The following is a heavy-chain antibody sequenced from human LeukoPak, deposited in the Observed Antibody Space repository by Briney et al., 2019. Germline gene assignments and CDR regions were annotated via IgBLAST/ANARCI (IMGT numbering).Heavy chain of an antibody. D-gene: IGHD3-10*01. V-gene: IGHV1-18*01. J-gene: IGHJ4*02. CDR3: ARDRGSGSYYPFDY. Sequence: ASVTVSCKASGYTFTSYGISWVRQAPGQGLEWMGWISAYNGNTNYAQKLQGRVTMTTDTSTSTAYMELRSLRSDDTAVYYCARDRGSGSYYPFDYWGQGTLVTVSS. CDR2: ISAYNGNT. CDR1: GYTFTSYG.